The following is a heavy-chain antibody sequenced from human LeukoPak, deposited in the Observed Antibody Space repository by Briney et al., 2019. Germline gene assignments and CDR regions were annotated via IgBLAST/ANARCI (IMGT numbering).Heavy chain of an antibody. CDR1: GFTFSSYA. J-gene: IGHJ4*02. V-gene: IGHV3-23*01. D-gene: IGHD2-8*02. Sequence: PGGSLRLSCAASGFTFSSYAMSWVRQAPGKGLEWVSAISGSGGSTYYADSVKGRFTISRDNSKNTLYLHMNSLRAEDTAVYYCAKSPLDIVLVVYAKYYFDYWGQGTLVTVSS. CDR2: ISGSGGST. CDR3: AKSPLDIVLVVYAKYYFDY.